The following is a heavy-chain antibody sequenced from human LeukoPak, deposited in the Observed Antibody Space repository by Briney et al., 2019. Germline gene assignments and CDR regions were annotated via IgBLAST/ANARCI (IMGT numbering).Heavy chain of an antibody. J-gene: IGHJ6*03. V-gene: IGHV1-2*02. D-gene: IGHD2-15*01. CDR2: INPNSGGT. CDR1: GYTFTGYY. CDR3: ARGGLGYCSGGSCYSPPYYYMDV. Sequence: ASVKVSCKASGYTFTGYYMHWVRQAPGQGLEWMGWINPNSGGTNYAQKFQGRVTMTRDTSISTAYMELSRLRSDDTAVYCCARGGLGYCSGGSCYSPPYYYMDVWGKGTTVTVSS.